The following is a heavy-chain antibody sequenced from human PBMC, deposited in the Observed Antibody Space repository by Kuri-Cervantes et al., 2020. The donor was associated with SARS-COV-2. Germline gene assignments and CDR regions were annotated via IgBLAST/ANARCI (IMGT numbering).Heavy chain of an antibody. CDR1: GYTFTDYY. CDR3: ACGEVVRGLMVLFQWRGAGPLDF. V-gene: IGHV1-2*04. CDR2: MNPNSGGT. D-gene: IGHD3-10*01. J-gene: IGHJ4*02. Sequence: ASVKVSCKASGYTFTDYYMHWVRQAPGQGLEWMGWMNPNSGGTNSAQKFQGWVIMPRETSITTAYMELSRLGSDDTAVYCCACGEVVRGLMVLFQWRGAGPLDFWGQGTLVTVSS.